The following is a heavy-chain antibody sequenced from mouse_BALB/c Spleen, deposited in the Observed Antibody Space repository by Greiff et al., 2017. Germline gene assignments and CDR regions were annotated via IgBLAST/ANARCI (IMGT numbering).Heavy chain of an antibody. CDR1: GFTFSSYG. D-gene: IGHD2-4*01. Sequence: EVMLVESGGDLVTPGGSLKLSCAASGFTFSSYGMSWVRQTPDKRLEWVATISSGGSYTYYPDSVKGRFTISRDNAKNTLYLQMCSLKSEDTAMYYCARQDDYDGYYAMDYWGQGTSVTVSS. J-gene: IGHJ4*01. CDR2: ISSGGSYT. V-gene: IGHV5-6*01. CDR3: ARQDDYDGYYAMDY.